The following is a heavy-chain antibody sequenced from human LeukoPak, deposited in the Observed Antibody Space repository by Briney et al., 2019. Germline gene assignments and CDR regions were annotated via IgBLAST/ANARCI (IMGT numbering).Heavy chain of an antibody. CDR2: ISTDGHYK. V-gene: IGHV3-21*01. D-gene: IGHD5-12*01. CDR3: ARRYAVYSDYRKDHSIDY. CDR1: GFSFSNFG. Sequence: GGSLRLSCATSGFSFSNFGMNSVRQAPGEGLEWVSCISTDGHYKFYADSVQGRFTISRDNAKNSLYLQMDSLTAEDTAVYYCARRYAVYSDYRKDHSIDYWGQGTLVTVSS. J-gene: IGHJ4*02.